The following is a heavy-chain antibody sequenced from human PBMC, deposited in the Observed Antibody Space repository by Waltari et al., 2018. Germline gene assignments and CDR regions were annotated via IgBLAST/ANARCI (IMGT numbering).Heavy chain of an antibody. V-gene: IGHV4-39*07. J-gene: IGHJ4*02. CDR2: IYGSSGRT. Sequence: QVQLQESGPGLVKPSETLSLTCAVSGGSFSSYWWGWIRQPPGKGLEWIGSIYGSSGRTEYNPSLKSRATISRDTSKNQFSLKLSSVTAADTAVYYCARASTVIDYWGQGVLVTVSS. D-gene: IGHD4-4*01. CDR1: GGSFSSYW. CDR3: ARASTVIDY.